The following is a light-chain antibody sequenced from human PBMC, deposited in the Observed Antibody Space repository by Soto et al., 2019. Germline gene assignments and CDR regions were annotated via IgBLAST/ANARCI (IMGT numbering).Light chain of an antibody. Sequence: QSVLTTPASLSGSPGQSLPISCTVTSSDVGSYNLVSWYQQHPGKAPKLMIYEGSKRPSGVSNRFSGSKSGNTASLTISGLQAEDEADYYCCSYAGSSTFVFGTGTKVTGL. CDR2: EGS. J-gene: IGLJ1*01. V-gene: IGLV2-23*01. CDR3: CSYAGSSTFV. CDR1: SSDVGSYNL.